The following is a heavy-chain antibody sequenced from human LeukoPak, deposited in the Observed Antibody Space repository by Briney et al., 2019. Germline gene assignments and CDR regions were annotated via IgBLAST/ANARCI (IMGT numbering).Heavy chain of an antibody. Sequence: PSETLSLTCTVSGGSISSYYWSWIRQPPGKGLEWTGYIYYSGSTNYNPSLKSRVTISVDTSKNQFSLKLSSVTAADTAVYYCARYGEEQWLVRPNWYFDLWGRGTLVTVSS. CDR2: IYYSGST. V-gene: IGHV4-59*01. D-gene: IGHD6-19*01. CDR1: GGSISSYY. J-gene: IGHJ2*01. CDR3: ARYGEEQWLVRPNWYFDL.